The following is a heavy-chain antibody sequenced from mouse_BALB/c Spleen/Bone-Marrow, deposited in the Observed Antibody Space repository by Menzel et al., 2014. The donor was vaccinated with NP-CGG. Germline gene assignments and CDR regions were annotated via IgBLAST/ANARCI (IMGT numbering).Heavy chain of an antibody. J-gene: IGHJ4*01. Sequence: VQLQESGAELVKPGASVKLSCMASGFTFTSYWIHWVKQRPGQGPEWIGEINPSNGRTNYNEKSKSKATLTEDKSSSTAYTQLSSLTSEDSAVYYCARDGNYRYAMDYWGQGTSVTVSS. D-gene: IGHD2-1*01. CDR2: INPSNGRT. CDR3: ARDGNYRYAMDY. CDR1: GFTFTSYW. V-gene: IGHV1S81*02.